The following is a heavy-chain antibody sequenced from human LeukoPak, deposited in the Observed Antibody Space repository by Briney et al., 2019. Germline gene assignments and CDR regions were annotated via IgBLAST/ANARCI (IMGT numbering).Heavy chain of an antibody. CDR3: ARDTPPDY. CDR1: GGSISSYY. Sequence: KPSETLSLTCTVSGGSISSYYWSWIRQPPGKRLEWIGYIYYSGSTNYNPSLKSRVTISVDTSKNQFSLKLSSVTAADTAVYYCARDTPPDYWGQGTLVTVSS. V-gene: IGHV4-59*01. J-gene: IGHJ4*02. CDR2: IYYSGST.